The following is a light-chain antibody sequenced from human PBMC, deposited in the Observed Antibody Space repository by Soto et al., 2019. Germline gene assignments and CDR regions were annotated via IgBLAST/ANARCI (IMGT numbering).Light chain of an antibody. CDR3: HQYYTTPQT. Sequence: VLTQSPSSLAVSLGERATVNCRSSQSVLDNSTNKSYLAWYQKKPGHPPKLLVHWASVREAGVPDRFSGGGSGTDFTLTISSLQAEDVAVYYCHQYYTTPQTFGQGTKLETK. J-gene: IGKJ2*01. V-gene: IGKV4-1*01. CDR2: WAS. CDR1: QSVLDNSTNKSY.